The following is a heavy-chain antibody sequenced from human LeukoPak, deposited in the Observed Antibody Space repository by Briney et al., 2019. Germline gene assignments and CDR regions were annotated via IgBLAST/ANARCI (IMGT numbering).Heavy chain of an antibody. CDR3: ARPNYRAFDI. CDR1: GGSISNSRYY. D-gene: IGHD4-11*01. CDR2: INHSGST. V-gene: IGHV4-39*07. Sequence: PSETLSLTCTVSGGSISNSRYYWGWIRQPPGKGLEWIGEINHSGSTNYNPSLKSRVTISVDTSKNQFSLKLSSVTAADTAVYYCARPNYRAFDIWGQGTMVTVSS. J-gene: IGHJ3*02.